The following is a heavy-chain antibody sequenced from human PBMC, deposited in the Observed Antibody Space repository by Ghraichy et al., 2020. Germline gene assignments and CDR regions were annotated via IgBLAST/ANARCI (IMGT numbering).Heavy chain of an antibody. D-gene: IGHD4-23*01. CDR1: GFTFSSYG. J-gene: IGHJ6*02. V-gene: IGHV3-33*08. CDR2: IWYDGSNK. CDR3: ARGGPTKVKSLYYYYGMDV. Sequence: GGSLRLSCAASGFTFSSYGMHWVRQAPGKGLEWVAVIWYDGSNKYYADSVKGRFTISRDNSKNTLYLQMNSLRAEDTAVYYCARGGPTKVKSLYYYYGMDVWGQGTTVTVSS.